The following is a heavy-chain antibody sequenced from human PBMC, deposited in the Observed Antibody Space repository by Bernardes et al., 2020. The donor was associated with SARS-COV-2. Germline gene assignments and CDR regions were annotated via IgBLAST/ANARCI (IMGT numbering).Heavy chain of an antibody. CDR3: ARDRHSSGSYFDY. CDR2: IWYDGNNK. V-gene: IGHV3-33*01. CDR1: GFTFSSYG. Sequence: GGSLRLSCAASGFTFSSYGMHWVRQAPGKGLEWVAVIWYDGNNKYYIDSVKGRFTISRDNSKNTLYLQMNSLRAEDTAVYYCARDRHSSGSYFDYWGQGTLVTVSS. J-gene: IGHJ4*02. D-gene: IGHD6-19*01.